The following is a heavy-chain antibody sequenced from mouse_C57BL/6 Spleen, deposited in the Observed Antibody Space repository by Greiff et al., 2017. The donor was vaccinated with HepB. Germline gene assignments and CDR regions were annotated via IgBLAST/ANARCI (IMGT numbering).Heavy chain of an antibody. D-gene: IGHD2-5*01. CDR3: ARAYSNLYWYFDV. CDR1: GYSITSGYD. J-gene: IGHJ1*03. Sequence: EVKVEESGPGMVKPSQSLSLTCTVTGYSITSGYDWHWIRHFPGNKLEWMGYISYSGSTNYNPSLKSRISITHDTSKNHFFLKLNSVTTEDTATYYCARAYSNLYWYFDVWGTGTTVTVSS. CDR2: ISYSGST. V-gene: IGHV3-1*01.